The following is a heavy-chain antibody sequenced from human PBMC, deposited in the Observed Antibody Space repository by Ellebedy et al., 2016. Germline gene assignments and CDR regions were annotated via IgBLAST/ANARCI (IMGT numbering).Heavy chain of an antibody. CDR2: VSLDGSAT. CDR1: GFSFSNYW. V-gene: IGHV3-74*01. D-gene: IGHD2-21*01. Sequence: GGSLRLSCEAPGFSFSNYWMHWVRHAPGKGLVWVARVSLDGSATTYADSVRGRFTISRDNAKNTVFLQMNSLRVEDTGVYYCAGETLRLPTNVWFFELWGQGTLVAVSS. CDR3: AGETLRLPTNVWFFEL. J-gene: IGHJ4*02.